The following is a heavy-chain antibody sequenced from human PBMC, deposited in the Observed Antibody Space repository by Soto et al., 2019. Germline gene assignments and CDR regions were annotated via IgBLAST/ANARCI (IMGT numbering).Heavy chain of an antibody. V-gene: IGHV3-30*18. CDR3: AKGEIVGGTYSDAFDI. Sequence: QVQLVESGGGVVQPGRSLRLSCAASGFTFSSYGMHWVRQAPGKGLEWVAVISYDGSNKYYADSVKGRFTISRDNSKITRYLQMNRLRAEDTGVYYCAKGEIVGGTYSDAFDISGLGTMVPVSS. CDR2: ISYDGSNK. CDR1: GFTFSSYG. J-gene: IGHJ3*02. D-gene: IGHD1-26*01.